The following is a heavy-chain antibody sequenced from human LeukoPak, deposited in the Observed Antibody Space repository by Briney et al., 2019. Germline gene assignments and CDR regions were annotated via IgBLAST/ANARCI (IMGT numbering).Heavy chain of an antibody. Sequence: SETLSLTCTVSGGSISSYYWSWIRQPPGKGLEWIGYIYYSGSTSYNPSLKSRVTTSVDTSKNQFSLKLSSVTAADTAVYCRASGAGYDAFDIWGQGTMVTVSS. D-gene: IGHD3-16*01. V-gene: IGHV4-59*01. CDR2: IYYSGST. J-gene: IGHJ3*02. CDR1: GGSISSYY. CDR3: ASGAGYDAFDI.